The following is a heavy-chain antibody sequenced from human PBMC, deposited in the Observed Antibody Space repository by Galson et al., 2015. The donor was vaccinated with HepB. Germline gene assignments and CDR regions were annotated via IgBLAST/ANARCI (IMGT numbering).Heavy chain of an antibody. CDR3: ARIRGDFGSGTYAGMDV. J-gene: IGHJ6*02. V-gene: IGHV3-23*01. CDR1: GFTFITDA. D-gene: IGHD3-10*01. CDR2: ISTSGSGT. Sequence: SLRLSCAASGFTFITDAMRWVRQAPGKGLEWVSSISTSGSGTYYVDSVRGRFTVSRDNSKNTLYLQMSSLRAEDTARYYCARIRGDFGSGTYAGMDVWGQGTTVIVSS.